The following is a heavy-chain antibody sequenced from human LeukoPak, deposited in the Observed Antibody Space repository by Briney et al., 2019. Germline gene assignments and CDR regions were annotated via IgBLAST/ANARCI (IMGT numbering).Heavy chain of an antibody. Sequence: SETLSLTCTVSGGSISSYYWSWIRQPPGKGLEWIGYIYYSGSTNYNPSLKSRVTISVDTSKNQFSLKLSSVTAADTAVYYCARGGYSYQDYYYGMDVWGQGTTVTVSS. CDR3: ARGGYSYQDYYYGMDV. CDR2: IYYSGST. D-gene: IGHD5-18*01. J-gene: IGHJ6*02. CDR1: GGSISSYY. V-gene: IGHV4-59*08.